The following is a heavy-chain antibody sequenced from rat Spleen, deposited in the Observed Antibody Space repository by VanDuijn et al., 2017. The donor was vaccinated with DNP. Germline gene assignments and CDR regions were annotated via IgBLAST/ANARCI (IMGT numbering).Heavy chain of an antibody. J-gene: IGHJ1*01. CDR1: GFTFSSYY. CDR3: ARGSSSIYWYFDF. V-gene: IGHV5-25*01. D-gene: IGHD1-2*01. Sequence: EVQLVESGGGSVQPGRSLKLSCAASGFTFSSYYMAWVRQAPKKGLEWVAAISPSGSRTYYPDSVKGRFAISRVDAKSSLYLQMSSLKSEDTATYYCARGSSSIYWYFDFWGPGTMVTVSS. CDR2: ISPSGSRT.